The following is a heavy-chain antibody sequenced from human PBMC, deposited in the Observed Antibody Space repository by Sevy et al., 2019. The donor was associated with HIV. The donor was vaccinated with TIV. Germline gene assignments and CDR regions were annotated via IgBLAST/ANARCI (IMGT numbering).Heavy chain of an antibody. J-gene: IGHJ4*02. CDR1: GYTFTAYY. CDR3: AGPADILT. V-gene: IGHV1-2*02. CDR2: INPDGGGT. Sequence: ASVKVSCKASGYTFTAYYIHWVRQAPGQGLEYMGWINPDGGGTNYAQKFQGRVTMTRDTSITTAYMVLSSRRSVDTAVFYCAGPADILTWGQGTLVTVSS. D-gene: IGHD3-9*01.